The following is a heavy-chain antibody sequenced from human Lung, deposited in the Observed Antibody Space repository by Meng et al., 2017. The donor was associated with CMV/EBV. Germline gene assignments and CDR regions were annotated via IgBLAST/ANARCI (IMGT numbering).Heavy chain of an antibody. V-gene: IGHV1-2*02. CDR1: GYTFTGYY. D-gene: IGHD3-3*01. CDR2: NNPNSGGT. CDR3: AREMNVYYDFWSGYYPRPDYYYYGMDV. J-gene: IGHJ6*02. Sequence: SXXVSXKASGYTFTGYYMHWVRQAPGQGLEWMGWNNPNSGGTNYAQKFQGRVTMTRDTSISTAYMELSRLRSDDTAVYYCAREMNVYYDFWSGYYPRPDYYYYGMDVWGQGTXVTVSS.